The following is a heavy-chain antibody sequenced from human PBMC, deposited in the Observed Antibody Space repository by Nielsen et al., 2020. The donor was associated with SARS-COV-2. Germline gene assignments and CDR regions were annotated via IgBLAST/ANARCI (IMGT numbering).Heavy chain of an antibody. Sequence: GGSLRLSCAASGFTINTYWMFWVRQAPGKGLVWVSHIDVDGSNTNYADSVQGRFTISRDNTKNTLSLQMNSLRGEDSAMYYCTRGGYTHSMDVWGQGTTVTVS. CDR2: IDVDGSNT. J-gene: IGHJ6*02. CDR3: TRGGYTHSMDV. V-gene: IGHV3-74*01. D-gene: IGHD5-18*01. CDR1: GFTINTYW.